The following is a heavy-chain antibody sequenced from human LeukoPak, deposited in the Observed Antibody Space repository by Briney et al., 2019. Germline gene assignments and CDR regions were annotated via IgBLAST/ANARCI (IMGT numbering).Heavy chain of an antibody. CDR3: ARDLGSPRYNWFDP. J-gene: IGHJ5*02. Sequence: SETLSLTCTVSGGSISSYYWSWIRQPPGKGLEWIGYIYYSGSINYNPSLKSRVTISVDTSKNQFSLKLSSVTAADTAVYYCARDLGSPRYNWFDPWGQGTLVTVSS. CDR1: GGSISSYY. D-gene: IGHD6-6*01. CDR2: IYYSGSI. V-gene: IGHV4-59*01.